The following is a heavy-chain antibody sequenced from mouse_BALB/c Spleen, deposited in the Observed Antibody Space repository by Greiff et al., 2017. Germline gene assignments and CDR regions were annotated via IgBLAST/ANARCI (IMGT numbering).Heavy chain of an antibody. D-gene: IGHD2-4*01. CDR3: TRGSTMITTGAMDY. J-gene: IGHJ4*01. CDR2: INPSNGGT. CDR1: GYSFTSYY. Sequence: VQLQESGPQLVRPGASVKISCKASGYSFTSYYMYWVKQRPGQGLEWIGEINPSNGGTNFNEKFKSKATLTVDKSSSTAYMQLSSLTSEDSAVYYCTRGSTMITTGAMDYWGQGTSVTVSS. V-gene: IGHV1S16*01.